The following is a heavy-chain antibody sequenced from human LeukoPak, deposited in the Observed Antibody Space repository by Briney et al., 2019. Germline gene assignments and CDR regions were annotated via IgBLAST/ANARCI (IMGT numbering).Heavy chain of an antibody. CDR1: GFTFTSYS. CDR3: VRDPDALDF. CDR2: IRSSGSPT. V-gene: IGHV3-48*02. J-gene: IGHJ4*02. Sequence: GGSLRLSCAASGFTFTSYSMHWVRQAPGQGLEWVSYIRSSGSPTYYADSVRGRFTISRDNAKNSLYLQMNSLRDEDTAVYYCVRDPDALDFWGQGTPVTVSS.